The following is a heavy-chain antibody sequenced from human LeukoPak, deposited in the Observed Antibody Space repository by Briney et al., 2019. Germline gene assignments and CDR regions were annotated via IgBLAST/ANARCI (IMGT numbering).Heavy chain of an antibody. Sequence: GGSLRLSCAASGFTFSSYAMSWVRQAPGKGLEWVSAISGSGGSTYYADSVKGRFTISRDNAKNSLYLQMNSLRAEDTAVYYCARAQSYYYGMDVWGQGTTVTVSS. CDR3: ARAQSYYYGMDV. CDR1: GFTFSSYA. V-gene: IGHV3-23*01. CDR2: ISGSGGST. J-gene: IGHJ6*02.